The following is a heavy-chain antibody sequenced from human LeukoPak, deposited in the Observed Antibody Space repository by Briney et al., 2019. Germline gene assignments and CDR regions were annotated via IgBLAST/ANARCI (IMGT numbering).Heavy chain of an antibody. V-gene: IGHV1-18*01. D-gene: IGHD3-10*01. CDR3: ARVRAPGDYYYYYMDV. CDR1: GYTFTSYG. CDR2: ISAYNGNT. Sequence: ASVKVSCKASGYTFTSYGNSWVRQAPGQGLEWMGWISAYNGNTNYAQKLQGRVTMTTDTSTSTAYMELRSLRSDDTAVYYCARVRAPGDYYYYYMDVWGKGTTVTVSS. J-gene: IGHJ6*03.